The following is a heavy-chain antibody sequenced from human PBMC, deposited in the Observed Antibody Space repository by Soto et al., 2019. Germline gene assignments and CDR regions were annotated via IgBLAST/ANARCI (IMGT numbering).Heavy chain of an antibody. V-gene: IGHV3-53*01. CDR1: GFTVSSNY. CDR3: ARVGRYFDWLPHFDY. Sequence: GGSLRLSCAASGFTVSSNYMSWVRQAPGKGLEWVSVIYSGGSTYYADSVKGRFTISRDNSKNTLYLQMNSLRAEDTAVYYCARVGRYFDWLPHFDYWGQGTLVTVSS. J-gene: IGHJ4*02. CDR2: IYSGGST. D-gene: IGHD3-9*01.